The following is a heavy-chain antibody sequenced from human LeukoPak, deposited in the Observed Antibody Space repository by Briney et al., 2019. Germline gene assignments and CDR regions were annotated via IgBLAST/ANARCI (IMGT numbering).Heavy chain of an antibody. D-gene: IGHD3-3*01. J-gene: IGHJ4*02. CDR2: INPSGGST. Sequence: ASVKVSCKASGYTFTSYYMHWVRQAPGQVLEWKGIINPSGGSTSYAQKFQGRVTMTRDTSTSTVYMELSSLRSEDTAVYYCARDALLEWLTLDYWGQGTLVTVSS. CDR1: GYTFTSYY. CDR3: ARDALLEWLTLDY. V-gene: IGHV1-46*01.